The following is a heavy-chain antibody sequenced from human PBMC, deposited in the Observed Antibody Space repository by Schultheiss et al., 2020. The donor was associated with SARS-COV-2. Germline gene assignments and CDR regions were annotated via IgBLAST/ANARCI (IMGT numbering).Heavy chain of an antibody. CDR1: GFTFSSYG. CDR3: AKDTKIVVVITAGGVDFDY. CDR2: ISYDGSNK. J-gene: IGHJ4*02. D-gene: IGHD3-22*01. Sequence: GESLKISCAASGFTFSSYGMHWVRQAPGKGLEWVAVISYDGSNKYYADSVKGRFTISRDNSKNTLYLQMNSLRAEDTAVYYCAKDTKIVVVITAGGVDFDYWGQGSRVTVSS. V-gene: IGHV3-30*18.